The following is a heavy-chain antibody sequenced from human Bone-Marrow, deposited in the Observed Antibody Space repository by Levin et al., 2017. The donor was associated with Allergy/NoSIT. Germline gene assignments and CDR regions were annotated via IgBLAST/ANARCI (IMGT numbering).Heavy chain of an antibody. CDR1: GGSFSGYY. CDR2: INHSGST. J-gene: IGHJ4*02. Sequence: GSLRLSCAVYGGSFSGYYWSWIRQPPGKGLEWIGEINHSGSTNYNPSLKSRVTISVDTSKNQFSLKLSSVTAADTAVYYCARLWRSLPVFYGDYSDYWGQGTLVTVSS. D-gene: IGHD4-17*01. V-gene: IGHV4-34*01. CDR3: ARLWRSLPVFYGDYSDY.